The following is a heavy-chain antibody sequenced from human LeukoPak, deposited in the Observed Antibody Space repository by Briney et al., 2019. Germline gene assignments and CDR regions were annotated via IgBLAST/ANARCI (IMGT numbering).Heavy chain of an antibody. Sequence: SETLSLTCTVSGDSISTYYWSWIRQPPGKGLEWIGYISNSVYTNYNPSLTSRVTMSVDTSKNQFSLKLTSVAAADTAIYYCAKGAYDYIEIGYFDPWGQGTLVTVSS. J-gene: IGHJ4*02. D-gene: IGHD5-12*01. V-gene: IGHV4-4*09. CDR3: AKGAYDYIEIGYFDP. CDR1: GDSISTYY. CDR2: ISNSVYT.